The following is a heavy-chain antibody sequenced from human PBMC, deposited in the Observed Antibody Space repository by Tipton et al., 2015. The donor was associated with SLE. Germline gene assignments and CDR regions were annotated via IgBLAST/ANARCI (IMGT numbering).Heavy chain of an antibody. CDR2: IHTSGST. CDR3: ARDNLIFTTTGSMV. Sequence: TLSLTCTVSGGSINSGTYYWSWIRRSAEKGLEWIGRIHTSGSTNYNPSLKSRVTISLDTSKNHISLNLDSVTAADTAVYFCARDNLIFTTTGSMVWGQGTLVTVSS. CDR1: GGSINSGTYY. D-gene: IGHD1-1*01. V-gene: IGHV4-61*02. J-gene: IGHJ1*01.